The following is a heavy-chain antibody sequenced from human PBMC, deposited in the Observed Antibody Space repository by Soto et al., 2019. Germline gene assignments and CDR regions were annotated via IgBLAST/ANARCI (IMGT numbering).Heavy chain of an antibody. CDR2: ISAYNGNT. D-gene: IGHD6-19*01. CDR3: ARDQYSSGWYKWMDY. J-gene: IGHJ4*02. CDR1: GYTFTSYG. Sequence: ASVKVSCKASGYTFTSYGISWVRQAPGQGLEWMGWISAYNGNTNYAQKLQGRVTMTTDTSTSTAYMELSSLRSEDTAVYYCARDQYSSGWYKWMDYWGQGTLVTVSS. V-gene: IGHV1-18*01.